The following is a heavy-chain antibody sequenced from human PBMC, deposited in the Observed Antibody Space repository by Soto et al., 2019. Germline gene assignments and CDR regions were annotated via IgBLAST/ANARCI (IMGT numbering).Heavy chain of an antibody. J-gene: IGHJ4*02. CDR1: GGSISSSTYY. V-gene: IGHV4-39*01. CDR3: EIRDGHDIDAYY. CDR2: FFIGGNT. Sequence: SETLSLTCTVSGGSISSSTYYWGWMRQPPGKGLEWIASFFIGGNTYYNPSLKSRVTISVDTSKNQFSLKLSSVTAADTAVYFCEIRDGHDIDAYYWSQGILVTVSS. D-gene: IGHD3-9*01.